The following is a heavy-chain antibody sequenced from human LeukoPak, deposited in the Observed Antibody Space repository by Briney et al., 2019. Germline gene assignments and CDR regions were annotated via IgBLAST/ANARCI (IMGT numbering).Heavy chain of an antibody. V-gene: IGHV1-69*05. CDR2: IIPIFGTA. D-gene: IGHD2-15*01. CDR1: GYTLTGYY. Sequence: ASVKVSCKASGYTLTGYYMHWVRQAPGQGLEWMGRIIPIFGTANYAQKFQGRVTITTDESTSTAYMELSSLRSEDTAVYYCARDGAEAGYCSGGSCYVINWFDPWGQGTLVTVSS. J-gene: IGHJ5*02. CDR3: ARDGAEAGYCSGGSCYVINWFDP.